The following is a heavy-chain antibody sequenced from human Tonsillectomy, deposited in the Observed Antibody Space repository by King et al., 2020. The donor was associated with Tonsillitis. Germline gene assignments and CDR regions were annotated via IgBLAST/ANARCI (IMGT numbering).Heavy chain of an antibody. V-gene: IGHV1-69*09. Sequence: VQLVESGAEVKKPGSSVKVSCKGSGDSFANYAISWVRQAPGQGLEWMGRIIPLLDMADHAQKFQDRVTITADRSTNTAYMELTSLRSDDTAVYYGVGGIRELIKTLDVWGQGTTVTVSS. CDR2: IIPLLDMA. J-gene: IGHJ6*02. D-gene: IGHD3-10*01. CDR1: GDSFANYA. CDR3: VGGIRELIKTLDV.